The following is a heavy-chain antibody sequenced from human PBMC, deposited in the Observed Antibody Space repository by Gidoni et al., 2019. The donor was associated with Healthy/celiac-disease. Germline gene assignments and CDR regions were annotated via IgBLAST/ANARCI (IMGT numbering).Heavy chain of an antibody. D-gene: IGHD3-3*01. V-gene: IGHV3-23*01. CDR1: GFTFSSYA. CDR2: ISGSGGST. J-gene: IGHJ4*02. CDR3: AKDKGNYDFWSGYLFDY. Sequence: EVQLLESGGGLVQPGGSLRLSCAASGFTFSSYAMSWVRQAPGKGLEWVSAISGSGGSTYYADPVKGRFTISRDNSKNTLYLQMNSLRAEDTAVYYCAKDKGNYDFWSGYLFDYWGQGTLVTVSS.